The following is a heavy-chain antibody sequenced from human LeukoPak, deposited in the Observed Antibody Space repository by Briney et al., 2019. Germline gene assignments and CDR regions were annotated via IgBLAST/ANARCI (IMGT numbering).Heavy chain of an antibody. CDR3: ARKRHDYVWGSYRSNWFGP. CDR1: GDSVSSNSAA. Sequence: SQTLSLTCAISGDSVSSNSAAWNWIRQSPSRGLEWLGRTYYRSKWYNDYAVSVESRITINPDTSKGQFSLKLSSVTAADTAVYYCARKRHDYVWGSYRSNWFGPWGQGTLVTVSS. CDR2: TYYRSKWYN. V-gene: IGHV6-1*01. D-gene: IGHD3-16*02. J-gene: IGHJ5*02.